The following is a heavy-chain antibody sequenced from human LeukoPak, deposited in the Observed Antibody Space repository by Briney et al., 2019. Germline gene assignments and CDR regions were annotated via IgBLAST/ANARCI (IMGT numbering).Heavy chain of an antibody. CDR3: AKHLTATNTYILFGLDV. Sequence: PGGSLRLSCAATGYSFKDYGMHWVRQPPGKGLEWVSAINWNGGGTDYADSVKGRFTIFRDNAKNSLYLQLSSLRPEDTALYYCAKHLTATNTYILFGLDVWGQGTSVTVSS. D-gene: IGHD1-26*01. V-gene: IGHV3-9*01. J-gene: IGHJ6*02. CDR1: GYSFKDYG. CDR2: INWNGGGT.